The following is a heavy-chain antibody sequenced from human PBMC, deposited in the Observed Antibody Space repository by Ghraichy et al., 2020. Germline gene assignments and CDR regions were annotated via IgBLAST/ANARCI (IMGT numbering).Heavy chain of an antibody. CDR1: GTSIGSVGYS. D-gene: IGHD1/OR15-1a*01. CDR3: ARGVQQSPAQMHYYYLAV. CDR2: IYHHGST. V-gene: IGHV4-30-2*01. J-gene: IGHJ6*03. Sequence: SETLSLTCAVSGTSIGSVGYSWTWVRQPPGKGLEWIGIIYHHGSTYYNPSLERRVTMSLDRSRNQFSLKLASVAAADTAIYFCARGVQQSPAQMHYYYLAVWGTGTTVTVSS.